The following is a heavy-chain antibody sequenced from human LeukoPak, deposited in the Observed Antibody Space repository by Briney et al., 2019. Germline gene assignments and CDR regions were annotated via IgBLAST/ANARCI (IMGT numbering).Heavy chain of an antibody. Sequence: ASVKVSCKASGYTFTGYYMHWVRQAPGQGLEWMGWINPNSGGTNYAQKFQGRVTMTRDTSISTAYMELSRLRSDDTAVYYCARAEYLLLYQYYYYGMDVWGQGTTVTVSS. V-gene: IGHV1-2*02. CDR3: ARAEYLLLYQYYYYGMDV. D-gene: IGHD2-2*02. CDR2: INPNSGGT. J-gene: IGHJ6*02. CDR1: GYTFTGYY.